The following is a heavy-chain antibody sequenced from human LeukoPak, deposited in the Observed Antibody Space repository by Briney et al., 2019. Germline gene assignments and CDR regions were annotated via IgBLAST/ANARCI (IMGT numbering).Heavy chain of an antibody. V-gene: IGHV3-64D*06. Sequence: PGGSLRLSCSASGFTFSSYPMHWVRQAPGKGLEYVSSISGGGTTDYADLVRGRFTISRDNSKNTLYLQMSSLSPEDTAVYYCVRNLPMDYWGQGTLVTVSS. CDR1: GFTFSSYP. CDR3: VRNLPMDY. D-gene: IGHD1-14*01. CDR2: ISGGGTT. J-gene: IGHJ4*02.